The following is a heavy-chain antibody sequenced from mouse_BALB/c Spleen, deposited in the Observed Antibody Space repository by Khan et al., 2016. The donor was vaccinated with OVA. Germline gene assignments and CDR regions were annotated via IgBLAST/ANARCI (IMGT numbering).Heavy chain of an antibody. Sequence: VQLQQSGAELVRPGALVKLSCKVSGFNIKDYYMHWVKQRPEQGLEWIGWIDPENGNTIYDSKFQGKASITADTSTNTAYLQRSSLTSEDTAVYNCARETARALHAMDYWGQGTSVTVSS. V-gene: IGHV14-1*02. CDR1: GFNIKDYY. CDR2: IDPENGNT. D-gene: IGHD3-2*01. J-gene: IGHJ4*01. CDR3: ARETARALHAMDY.